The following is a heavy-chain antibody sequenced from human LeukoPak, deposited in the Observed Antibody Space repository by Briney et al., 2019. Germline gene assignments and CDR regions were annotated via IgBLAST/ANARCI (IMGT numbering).Heavy chain of an antibody. Sequence: PGGSLRLSCAASGFTFSSYWMSWVRQAPGKGLEWVANIKQDGSEKYYVDSVKGRFTISRDNAKNSLYLQMNSLRAEDTAVYYCARGVGAGIYYYYYMDVWGKGTTVTVSS. CDR3: ARGVGAGIYYYYYMDV. D-gene: IGHD6-25*01. J-gene: IGHJ6*03. CDR2: IKQDGSEK. V-gene: IGHV3-7*01. CDR1: GFTFSSYW.